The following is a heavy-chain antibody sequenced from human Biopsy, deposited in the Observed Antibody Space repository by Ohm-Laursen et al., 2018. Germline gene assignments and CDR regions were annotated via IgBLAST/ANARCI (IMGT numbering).Heavy chain of an antibody. CDR1: GFTFSSYA. CDR3: ARDYPSYSSVWYREPIIHC. V-gene: IGHV3-48*03. D-gene: IGHD6-19*01. J-gene: IGHJ4*02. CDR2: ISSSGSTI. Sequence: SLRLSCTASGFTFSSYAVSWVRQAPGKGLEWVSYISSSGSTIHYADSVKGRFTISRDNAKNSLYLQMNSLRAEDTAVYYCARDYPSYSSVWYREPIIHCWGQGTLVTVSS.